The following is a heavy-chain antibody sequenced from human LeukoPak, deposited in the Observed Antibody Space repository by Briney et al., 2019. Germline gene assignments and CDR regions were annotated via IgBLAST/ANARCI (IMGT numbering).Heavy chain of an antibody. Sequence: GGSLRLPCAAAGFTVSNFWMVWVRHAPGKGLEWVARLNRDGTSSVYADAVKGRFTVSRDNAENTLNLQMNSLRAEDTAVYYYERERDDMVGKIIIGSYLDYWGQGALVTVSS. J-gene: IGHJ4*02. V-gene: IGHV3-74*01. D-gene: IGHD3-10*01. CDR1: GFTVSNFW. CDR2: LNRDGTSS. CDR3: ERERDDMVGKIIIGSYLDY.